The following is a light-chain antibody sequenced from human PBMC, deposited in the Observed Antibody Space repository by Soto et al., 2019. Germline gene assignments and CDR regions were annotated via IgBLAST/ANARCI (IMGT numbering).Light chain of an antibody. CDR2: GAS. Sequence: EIVMTQSPGTLSLSPGERATLSCRASQSVSSRLAWYQQKPGQAPRLLISGASSRATGIPDRFSGSGSGTDFTLTISRLEPEDFALYYCQQYVTSAITFGQGTRLAIK. CDR3: QQYVTSAIT. J-gene: IGKJ5*01. V-gene: IGKV3-20*01. CDR1: QSVSSR.